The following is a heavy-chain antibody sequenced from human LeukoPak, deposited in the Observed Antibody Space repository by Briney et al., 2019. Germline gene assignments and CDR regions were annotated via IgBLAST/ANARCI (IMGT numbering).Heavy chain of an antibody. J-gene: IGHJ4*02. D-gene: IGHD3-22*01. CDR3: AKGRDSVYYFDYFDY. Sequence: TGGSLRLSCASSGFTFDDYAMHWVRQAPGKGLEWVSGISWNSGSIGYADSVKGRFTISRDNAKNSLYLQMNSLRAEDMALYYCAKGRDSVYYFDYFDYSGQGTLVTVSS. CDR1: GFTFDDYA. V-gene: IGHV3-9*03. CDR2: ISWNSGSI.